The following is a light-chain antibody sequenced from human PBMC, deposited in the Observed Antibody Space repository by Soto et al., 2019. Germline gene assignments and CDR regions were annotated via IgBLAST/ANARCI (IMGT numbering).Light chain of an antibody. J-gene: IGKJ1*01. CDR3: HQTYSTPPT. Sequence: DIQMTQSPSSLSASVGFRVTITCRASQRVSTYLNWFQQRPGKAPKLLMYATSTLESGVPSRFSGSASKTNFTLTISSLQPEDFATYYCHQTYSTPPTFGQGTTV. V-gene: IGKV1-39*01. CDR2: ATS. CDR1: QRVSTY.